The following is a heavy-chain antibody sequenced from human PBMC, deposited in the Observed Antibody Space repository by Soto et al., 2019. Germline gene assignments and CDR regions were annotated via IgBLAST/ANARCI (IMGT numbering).Heavy chain of an antibody. Sequence: PGGSLRLSCAASGFIFTDYAMTWVRQAPGKGLEWVSGLSGSGGDTYYADSAKGRFTVSRDNSRNTLYLQMNSLRAEDTAVYYCARSSGWYHDAFDIWGQGTMVTVSS. J-gene: IGHJ3*02. CDR3: ARSSGWYHDAFDI. V-gene: IGHV3-23*01. CDR1: GFIFTDYA. D-gene: IGHD6-19*01. CDR2: LSGSGGDT.